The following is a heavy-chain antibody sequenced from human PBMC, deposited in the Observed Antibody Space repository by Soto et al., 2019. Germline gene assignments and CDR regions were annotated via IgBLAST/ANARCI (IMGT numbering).Heavy chain of an antibody. J-gene: IGHJ4*02. D-gene: IGHD5-12*01. V-gene: IGHV3-15*01. Sequence: GGSLRLSCAASGFTLSNAWMSWVRQAPGKGLEWVGRIKSKTDGGTTDYAAPVKGRFTISRDDSKNTLYLQMNSLKTEDTAVYYCTTDVQIVATTFDYWGQGTLVTVSS. CDR1: GFTLSNAW. CDR3: TTDVQIVATTFDY. CDR2: IKSKTDGGTT.